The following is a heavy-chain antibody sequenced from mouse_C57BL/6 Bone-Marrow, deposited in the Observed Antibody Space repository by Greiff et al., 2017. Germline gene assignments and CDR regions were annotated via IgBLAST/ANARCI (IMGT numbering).Heavy chain of an antibody. CDR1: GYTFTSYW. V-gene: IGHV1-72*01. J-gene: IGHJ4*01. CDR3: ARSYYGSSYCAKDY. Sequence: QVQLQQPGAELVKPGASVKLSCKASGYTFTSYWMHWVKQRPGRGLEWIGRIDPTSGGTKYNENFKSKATLTVDKPSSTAYMQLSSLTSEDSAVFYCARSYYGSSYCAKDYWGQGPSVTSSS. D-gene: IGHD1-1*01. CDR2: IDPTSGGT.